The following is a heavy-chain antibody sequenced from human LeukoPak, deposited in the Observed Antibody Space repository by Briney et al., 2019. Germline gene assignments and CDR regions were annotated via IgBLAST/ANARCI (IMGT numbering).Heavy chain of an antibody. CDR3: AKSSGEDYGDNDRFEY. V-gene: IGHV3-33*06. D-gene: IGHD4-17*01. Sequence: GGSLRLSCAASGFTFSSYGMHWVRQAPGKGLEWVAVIWYDGSNKYYADSVKGRFTISRDNSKNTLYLQMNSLRAEDTAVYYCAKSSGEDYGDNDRFEYWGQGTLVTVSS. CDR1: GFTFSSYG. CDR2: IWYDGSNK. J-gene: IGHJ4*02.